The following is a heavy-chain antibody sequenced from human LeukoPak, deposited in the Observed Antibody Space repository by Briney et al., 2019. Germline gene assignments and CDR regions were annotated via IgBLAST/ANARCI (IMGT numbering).Heavy chain of an antibody. V-gene: IGHV1-2*02. Sequence: ASVKVSCEASGYTFTGYYMHWVRQAPGQGLEWMGWINPNSGGTNYAQKFQGRVTMTRDTSISTAYMELSRLRSDDTAVYYCARWGGYCSSTSCYTGFDYWGQGTLVTVSS. CDR1: GYTFTGYY. D-gene: IGHD2-2*02. CDR2: INPNSGGT. CDR3: ARWGGYCSSTSCYTGFDY. J-gene: IGHJ4*02.